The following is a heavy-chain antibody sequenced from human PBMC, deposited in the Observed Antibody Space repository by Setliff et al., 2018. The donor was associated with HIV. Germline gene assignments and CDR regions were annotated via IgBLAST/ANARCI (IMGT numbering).Heavy chain of an antibody. V-gene: IGHV1-8*02. CDR3: VREARGGYFDY. CDR1: GYTLTSYE. Sequence: WASVKVSCKASGYTLTSYEINWVRQATGQGLEWMGWMNPNSGDTGYAQKFQGRVTMTRNTSISTAFMDLSSLKSEDTAVYYCVREARGGYFDYWGQGTLVTVSS. CDR2: MNPNSGDT. D-gene: IGHD2-15*01. J-gene: IGHJ4*02.